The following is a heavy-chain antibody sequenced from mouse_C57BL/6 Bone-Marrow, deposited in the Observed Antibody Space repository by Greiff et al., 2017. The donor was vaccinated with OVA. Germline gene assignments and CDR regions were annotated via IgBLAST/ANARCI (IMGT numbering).Heavy chain of an antibody. D-gene: IGHD2-5*01. CDR3: ALAYYSNPWFAY. CDR2: IDPEDGET. CDR1: GFNIKDYY. Sequence: EVKLMESGPVLVKPGASVKLSCTASGFNIKDYYMHWVKQRTEQGLEWIGRIDPEDGETKYAPKFQGKATITADTSSNTAYLQLSSLTSEDTAVYYCALAYYSNPWFAYWGQGTLVTVSA. V-gene: IGHV14-2*01. J-gene: IGHJ3*01.